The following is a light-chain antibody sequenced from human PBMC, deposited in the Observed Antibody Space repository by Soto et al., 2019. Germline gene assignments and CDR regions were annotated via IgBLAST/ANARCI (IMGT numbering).Light chain of an antibody. Sequence: EIVLTQSPGTLSLSPGERATLPCKASQSVSSIYLAWYQQKPGQAPRLLIYGASSRATGIPDRFSGSGSGTDFTLTISRLEPEDFAVYYCQQSGSSPWTFGQGTKVEIK. V-gene: IGKV3-20*01. CDR3: QQSGSSPWT. CDR1: QSVSSIY. CDR2: GAS. J-gene: IGKJ1*01.